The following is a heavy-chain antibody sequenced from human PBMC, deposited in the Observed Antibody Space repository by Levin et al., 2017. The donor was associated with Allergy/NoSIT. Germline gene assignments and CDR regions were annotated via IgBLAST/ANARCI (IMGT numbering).Heavy chain of an antibody. CDR2: IIPIFGTA. CDR1: GGTFSSYA. CDR3: ASRPPLGYCSSTSCYADYYMDV. D-gene: IGHD2-2*01. V-gene: IGHV1-69*01. Sequence: KISCKASGGTFSSYAISWVRQAPGQGLEWMGGIIPIFGTANYAQKFQGRVTITADESTSTAYMELSSLRSEDTAVYYCASRPPLGYCSSTSCYADYYMDVWGKGTTVTVSS. J-gene: IGHJ6*03.